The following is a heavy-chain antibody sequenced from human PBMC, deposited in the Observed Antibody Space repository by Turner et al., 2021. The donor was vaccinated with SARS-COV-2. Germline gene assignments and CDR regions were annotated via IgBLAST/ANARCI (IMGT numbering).Heavy chain of an antibody. J-gene: IGHJ5*02. CDR1: GSSLRQLS. CDR3: ATLPSPHHDFWSGYYVFDP. CDR2: FNPENGEA. D-gene: IGHD3-3*01. Sequence: QVQLLQSGAEVRKPGASVKVSCKVSGSSLRQLSIHWVRQAPGKGLEWMGGFNPENGEAIYAQKLQDRVTMMEDSSINTAYMELSSLRSEDTAVYYCATLPSPHHDFWSGYYVFDPWGQGTLVTVSS. V-gene: IGHV1-24*01.